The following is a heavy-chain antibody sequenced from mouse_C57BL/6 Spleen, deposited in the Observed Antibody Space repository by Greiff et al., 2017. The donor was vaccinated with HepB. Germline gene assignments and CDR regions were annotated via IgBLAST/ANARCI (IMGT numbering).Heavy chain of an antibody. Sequence: VQLQQSGAELVKPGASVKISCKASGYAFSSYWMNWVKQRPGKGLEWIGQIYPGDGDTNYNGKFKGKATLTADKSSSTAYMQLSSLTSEDSAVYVCARSGHYYGSSYWYFDVWGTGTTVTVSS. J-gene: IGHJ1*03. CDR3: ARSGHYYGSSYWYFDV. CDR2: IYPGDGDT. V-gene: IGHV1-80*01. CDR1: GYAFSSYW. D-gene: IGHD1-1*01.